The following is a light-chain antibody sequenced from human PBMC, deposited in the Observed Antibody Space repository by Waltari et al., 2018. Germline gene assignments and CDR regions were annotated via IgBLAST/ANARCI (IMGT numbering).Light chain of an antibody. Sequence: QSALTQPRSVSGSPGQSVTISCTGTSSDVGGYNYVSWYQQHPGKAPKLFIYDVTKRPSGVPDRVSGSKSGNTASLTISGLQAEDEADYYCCSYAGTYTFLVFGGGTKLTVL. CDR2: DVT. V-gene: IGLV2-11*01. CDR1: SSDVGGYNY. CDR3: CSYAGTYTFLV. J-gene: IGLJ2*01.